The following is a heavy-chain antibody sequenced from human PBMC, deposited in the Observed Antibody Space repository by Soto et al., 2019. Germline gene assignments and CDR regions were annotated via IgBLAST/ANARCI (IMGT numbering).Heavy chain of an antibody. CDR3: ASSPIYYDSGGLDS. Sequence: SETLSLTCAVNGGSFSSFYWSWVRQSPGKGLEWIGEITHSGITNYNPSLKSRVTISVDASKTQFSLTLTSVTAADTAVYFCASSPIYYDSGGLDSWGQGTLVTVSS. CDR1: GGSFSSFY. D-gene: IGHD3-22*01. V-gene: IGHV4-34*01. CDR2: ITHSGIT. J-gene: IGHJ4*02.